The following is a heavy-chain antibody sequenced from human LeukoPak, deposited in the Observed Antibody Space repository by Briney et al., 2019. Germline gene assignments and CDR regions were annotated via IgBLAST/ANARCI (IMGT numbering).Heavy chain of an antibody. CDR3: ATGYCSSTSCAYYFDY. CDR2: IIPIFGTA. V-gene: IGHV1-69*13. D-gene: IGHD2-2*01. Sequence: GASVKFSCKASGGTFSSYAISWVRQAPGQGLEWMGGIIPIFGTANYAQKFQGRVTITADESTSTAYMELSSLRSEDTAVYYCATGYCSSTSCAYYFDYWGQGTLVTVSS. J-gene: IGHJ4*02. CDR1: GGTFSSYA.